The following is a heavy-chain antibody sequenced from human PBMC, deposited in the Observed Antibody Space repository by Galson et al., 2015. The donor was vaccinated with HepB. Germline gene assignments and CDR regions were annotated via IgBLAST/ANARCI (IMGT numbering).Heavy chain of an antibody. V-gene: IGHV3-30*18. Sequence: SLRLSCAASGFTFSSYGMHWVRQAPGKGLEWVAVISYDGSNKYYADSVKGRFTISRDNSKNTLYLQMNSLRAEDTAVYYCAKGRGGNYPNFDYWGQGTLVTVSS. CDR1: GFTFSSYG. CDR3: AKGRGGNYPNFDY. D-gene: IGHD4-11*01. J-gene: IGHJ4*02. CDR2: ISYDGSNK.